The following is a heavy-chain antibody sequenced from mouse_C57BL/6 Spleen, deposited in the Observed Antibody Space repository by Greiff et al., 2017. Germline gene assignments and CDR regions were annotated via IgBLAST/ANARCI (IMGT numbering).Heavy chain of an antibody. CDR3: ARGFITTVVATEYFDY. CDR1: GYTFTSYW. J-gene: IGHJ2*01. Sequence: VQLQQPGAELVKPGASVKLSCKASGYTFTSYWMHWVKQRPGRGLEWIGRIDPNSGGTKYNEKFKSKATLTVDKPSSTAYMQLSSLTSEDSAVXYCARGFITTVVATEYFDYWGQGTTLTVSS. V-gene: IGHV1-72*01. CDR2: IDPNSGGT. D-gene: IGHD1-1*01.